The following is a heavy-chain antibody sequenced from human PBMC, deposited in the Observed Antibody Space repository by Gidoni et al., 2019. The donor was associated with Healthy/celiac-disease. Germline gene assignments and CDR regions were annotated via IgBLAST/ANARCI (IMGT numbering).Heavy chain of an antibody. Sequence: EVQLLESGGGLVQPGGSLSLSCAASGFTFSSYAMSWVRQAPGKGLEWVSAISGSGGSTYYADNSKNTLYLQMNSLRAEDTAVYYCAKARGYCSSTSCYYYYGMDVWGQGTTVTVSS. CDR2: ISGSGGST. D-gene: IGHD2-2*01. V-gene: IGHV3-23*01. CDR3: AKARGYCSSTSCYYYYGMDV. J-gene: IGHJ6*02. CDR1: GFTFSSYA.